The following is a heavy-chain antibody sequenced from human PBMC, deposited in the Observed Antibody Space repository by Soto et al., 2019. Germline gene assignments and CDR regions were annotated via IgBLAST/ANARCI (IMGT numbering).Heavy chain of an antibody. V-gene: IGHV3-64D*06. D-gene: IGHD2-2*01. Sequence: GGSLRLSCSASEFTFSSYAMHWVRQAPGKGLEYVSAISSNGGSTYYADSVKGRFTISRDNSKNTLYLQMSSLRAEDTAVYYCVKDTYCSSTGCYSYFQHWGQGTLVTVSS. J-gene: IGHJ1*01. CDR3: VKDTYCSSTGCYSYFQH. CDR2: ISSNGGST. CDR1: EFTFSSYA.